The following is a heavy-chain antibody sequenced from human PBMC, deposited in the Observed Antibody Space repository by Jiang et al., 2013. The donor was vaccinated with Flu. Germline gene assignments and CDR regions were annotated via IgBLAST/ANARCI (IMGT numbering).Heavy chain of an antibody. Sequence: GAEVKKPGSSVKVSCKASGGTFSSYAISWVRQAPGQGLEWMGGIIPILGIANYAQKFQGRVTITADKSTSTAYMELSSLRSEDTAVYYCAVDGSGYGRGAVDYWGQGTLVTVSS. CDR3: AVDGSGYGRGAVDY. CDR2: IIPILGIA. CDR1: GGTFSSYA. D-gene: IGHD3-22*01. V-gene: IGHV1-69*04. J-gene: IGHJ4*02.